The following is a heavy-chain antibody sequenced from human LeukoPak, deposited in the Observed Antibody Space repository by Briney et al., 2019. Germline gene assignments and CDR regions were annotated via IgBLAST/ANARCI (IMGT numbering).Heavy chain of an antibody. CDR3: ARDRCYYETNGSPLGWFDP. J-gene: IGHJ5*02. D-gene: IGHD3-22*01. Sequence: SETLSLTCTVSGDSINTHYWSWIRQPPGKGLEWIGYIYYSGSTNYNPSLKSRVSISVDTSKNQFSLQLTSVTAADTAVYYCARDRCYYETNGSPLGWFDPWGQGTLVTVSS. CDR1: GDSINTHY. CDR2: IYYSGST. V-gene: IGHV4-59*11.